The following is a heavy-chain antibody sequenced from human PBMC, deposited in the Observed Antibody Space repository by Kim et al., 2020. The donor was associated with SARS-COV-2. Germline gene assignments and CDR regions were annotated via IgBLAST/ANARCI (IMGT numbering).Heavy chain of an antibody. CDR1: GFTFSSYE. CDR3: ARDAVGIAAGRAILYYYGMDV. V-gene: IGHV3-48*03. D-gene: IGHD6-13*01. Sequence: GGSLRLSCAASGFTFSSYEMNWVRQAPGKGLEWVSYISSSGSTIYYADSVKGRFTISRDNAKNSLYLQMNSLRAEDTAVYYCARDAVGIAAGRAILYYYGMDVWGQGTTVTVSS. CDR2: ISSSGSTI. J-gene: IGHJ6*02.